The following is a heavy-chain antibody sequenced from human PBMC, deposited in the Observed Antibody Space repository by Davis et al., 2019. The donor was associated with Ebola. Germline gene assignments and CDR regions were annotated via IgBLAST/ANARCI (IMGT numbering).Heavy chain of an antibody. J-gene: IGHJ5*02. CDR2: ISSSSSYI. CDR3: ARLPAASNWFDP. D-gene: IGHD2-2*01. Sequence: GESLKISCAASGFTFSSYSMNWVRQAPGKGLEWVSSISSSSSYIYYADSVKGRFTISRDNAKNSLYLQMNSLRAEDTAVYYCARLPAASNWFDPWGQGTLVTVSS. V-gene: IGHV3-21*01. CDR1: GFTFSSYS.